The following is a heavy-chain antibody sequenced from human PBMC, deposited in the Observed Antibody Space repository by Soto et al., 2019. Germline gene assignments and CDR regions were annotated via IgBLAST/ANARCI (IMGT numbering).Heavy chain of an antibody. D-gene: IGHD2-2*01. J-gene: IGHJ5*02. Sequence: SETLSLTCTVSGGSISSGGYYWSWIRQHPGKGLEWIGYTYYSGSTYYNPSLKSRVTISVDTSKNQFSLKLSSATAADTAVYYCARATIVLVPAAMVSHWFDPWGQGTLVTVSS. CDR1: GGSISSGGYY. CDR3: ARATIVLVPAAMVSHWFDP. CDR2: TYYSGST. V-gene: IGHV4-31*03.